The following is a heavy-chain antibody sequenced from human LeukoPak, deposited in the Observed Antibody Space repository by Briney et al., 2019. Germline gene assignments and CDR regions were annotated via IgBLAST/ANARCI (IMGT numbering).Heavy chain of an antibody. D-gene: IGHD6-19*01. CDR2: IYSGGST. V-gene: IGHV3-53*01. CDR3: ARDQSSGWYSGEYYYYYMDV. CDR1: GFTVSSNY. Sequence: GGSLRLSCAASGFTVSSNYMSWVRQAPGKGLEWVSVIYSGGSTYYADSVEGRFTISRDNSKNTLYLQMNSLRAEDTAVYYCARDQSSGWYSGEYYYYYMDVWGKGTTVTVSS. J-gene: IGHJ6*03.